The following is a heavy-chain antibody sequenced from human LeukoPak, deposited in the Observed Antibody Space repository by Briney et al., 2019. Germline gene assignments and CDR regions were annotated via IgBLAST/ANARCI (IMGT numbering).Heavy chain of an antibody. J-gene: IGHJ4*02. CDR3: AREYGPYSSSFFPTDY. Sequence: PGRSLGLSCAASGFTFSTYAMHWVRQAPGKGLEWVAVISYDGSTKYYADSVKGRFTISRDNSKNTLYLQMDSLRAEDTAVYYCAREYGPYSSSFFPTDYWGQGTLVTVSS. CDR1: GFTFSTYA. D-gene: IGHD6-6*01. CDR2: ISYDGSTK. V-gene: IGHV3-30-3*01.